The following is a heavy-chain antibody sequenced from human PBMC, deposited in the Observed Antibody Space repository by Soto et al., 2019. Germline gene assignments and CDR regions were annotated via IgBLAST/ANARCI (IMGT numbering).Heavy chain of an antibody. CDR1: GDSLSTYY. CDR3: ARDFGSGSGNGIDV. D-gene: IGHD3-10*01. J-gene: IGHJ6*02. V-gene: IGHV4-59*08. CDR2: IYYIGRT. Sequence: SETLSLTCTVSGDSLSTYYWNWIRQSPGKGLEWIGYIYYIGRTNYNPSLKSRVTISVDMSKNQISLKLSSVTAADTVVYYCARDFGSGSGNGIDVWGQGTTVTVSS.